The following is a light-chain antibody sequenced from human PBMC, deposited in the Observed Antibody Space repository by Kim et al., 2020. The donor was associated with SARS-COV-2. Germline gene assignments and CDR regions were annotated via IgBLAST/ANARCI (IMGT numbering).Light chain of an antibody. Sequence: LTQPASVSGSPGQSITISCTGTSSDVGGYNYVSWYQQHPGKAPKLMIYDVSKRPSGVSNRFSGSKSGKTASLTISGLQAEDEADYYCSSYTSSSTRFFGTGTKVTVL. V-gene: IGLV2-14*01. CDR2: DVS. J-gene: IGLJ1*01. CDR1: SSDVGGYNY. CDR3: SSYTSSSTRF.